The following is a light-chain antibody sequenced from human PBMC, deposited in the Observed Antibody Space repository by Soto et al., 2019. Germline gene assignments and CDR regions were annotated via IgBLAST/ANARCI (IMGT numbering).Light chain of an antibody. Sequence: DIVMTQSPDSLTVSLGERATINCKSSQSVFYSSNNKNYLTWYQQKPGQPPKLLISWASTRESGVPDRFSGSGSGTDFTLTISSLQAEDVAVYYCQQYYSIPYTFGQGTKLEI. CDR1: QSVFYSSNNKNY. CDR3: QQYYSIPYT. J-gene: IGKJ2*01. V-gene: IGKV4-1*01. CDR2: WAS.